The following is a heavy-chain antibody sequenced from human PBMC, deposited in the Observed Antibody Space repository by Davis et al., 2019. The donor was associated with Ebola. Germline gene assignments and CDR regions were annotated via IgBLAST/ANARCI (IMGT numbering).Heavy chain of an antibody. V-gene: IGHV5-10-1*01. D-gene: IGHD6-6*01. CDR1: GDSFTSQW. CDR2: VDPRDSYI. J-gene: IGHJ6*02. CDR3: ARQTSDYYGMDV. Sequence: GESLKISCKDSGDSFTSQWIGWVRQMPGKGLEWMGRVDPRDSYISYSPSFQGHVTISTDTSISTAFLQWSSLKASDTAIYYCARQTSDYYGMDVWGQGTTVTVSS.